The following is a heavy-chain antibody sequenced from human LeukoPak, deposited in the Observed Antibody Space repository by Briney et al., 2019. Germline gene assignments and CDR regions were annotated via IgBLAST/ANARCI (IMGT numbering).Heavy chain of an antibody. Sequence: PSETLSLTCTVSGGSVSSGSYYWSWIRQPPGKGLEWIGYIYYSGSTNYNPPLKSRVTISVDTSKNQFSLKLSSVTAADTAVYYCARGSYDILTGYYPLNYWGQGTLVTVSS. CDR2: IYYSGST. D-gene: IGHD3-9*01. CDR1: GGSVSSGSYY. CDR3: ARGSYDILTGYYPLNY. J-gene: IGHJ4*02. V-gene: IGHV4-61*01.